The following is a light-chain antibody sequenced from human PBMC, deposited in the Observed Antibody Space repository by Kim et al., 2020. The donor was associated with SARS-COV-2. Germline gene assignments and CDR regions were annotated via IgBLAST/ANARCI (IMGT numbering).Light chain of an antibody. J-gene: IGLJ2*01. CDR2: EDN. CDR1: SGSIAINY. CDR3: QSYDSSNQNVV. Sequence: NFMLTQPHSVSESPGKTVTISCTRSSGSIAINYVQWYQQRPGSSPTTVIYEDNQRPSGVPDRFSGSIDRSSNSASLTISGLKTEDEADYYCQSYDSSNQNVVFGGGTKLAVL. V-gene: IGLV6-57*01.